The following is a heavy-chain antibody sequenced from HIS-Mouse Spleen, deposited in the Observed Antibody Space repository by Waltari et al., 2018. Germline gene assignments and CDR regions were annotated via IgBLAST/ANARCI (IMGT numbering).Heavy chain of an antibody. J-gene: IGHJ4*02. CDR3: ARYRKAVAGTWVDYFDY. CDR1: GGSFSGYY. V-gene: IGHV4-34*01. CDR2: INHSGST. D-gene: IGHD6-19*01. Sequence: QVQLQQWGAGLLKPSETLSLTCAVHGGSFSGYYWRWLRQPPGKGLEWIGEINHSGSTNYNPSLKSRVTISVDTSKNQFSLKLSSVTAADTAVYYCARYRKAVAGTWVDYFDYWGQGTLVTVSS.